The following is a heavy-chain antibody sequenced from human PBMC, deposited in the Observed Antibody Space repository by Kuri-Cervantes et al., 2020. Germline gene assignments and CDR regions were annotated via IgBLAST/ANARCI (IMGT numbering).Heavy chain of an antibody. CDR2: INPNSGGT. D-gene: IGHD6-13*01. J-gene: IGHJ1*01. Sequence: ASVKVSCKASGYTFTGYYMHWVRQAPGQGLEWMGWINPNSGGTNYAQKFQGRVTMTTDTSTSTAYMELRSLRSDDTAVYYCARDLTEYSSSSPPGKYFQHCGQGTLVTVSS. V-gene: IGHV1-2*02. CDR3: ARDLTEYSSSSPPGKYFQH. CDR1: GYTFTGYY.